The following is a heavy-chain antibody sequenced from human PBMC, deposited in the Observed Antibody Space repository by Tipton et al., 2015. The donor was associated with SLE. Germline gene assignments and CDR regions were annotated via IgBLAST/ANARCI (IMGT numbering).Heavy chain of an antibody. CDR1: GFTVSSNY. Sequence: SLRLSCAASGFTVSSNYMSWVRQAPGKGLEWVSVIYSGGSTYYADSVKGRFTISRDNSKNTLYLQMNSLRAEDTAVYYCASRYNYYGSGSYAFDIWGQGTMVTVSS. D-gene: IGHD3-10*01. V-gene: IGHV3-66*01. CDR2: IYSGGST. J-gene: IGHJ3*02. CDR3: ASRYNYYGSGSYAFDI.